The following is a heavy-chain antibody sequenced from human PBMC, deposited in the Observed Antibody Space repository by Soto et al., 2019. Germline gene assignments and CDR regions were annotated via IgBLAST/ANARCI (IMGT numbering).Heavy chain of an antibody. D-gene: IGHD3-22*01. CDR2: IIPIFGTA. J-gene: IGHJ4*02. CDR1: GGTFSSYA. Sequence: QVQLVQSGAEVKKPGSSVKVSCKASGGTFSSYAISWVRQAPGQGLEWMGGIIPIFGTANYAQKFQGRVTINADESTSTAYMELRSLRSEDTAVYYCARERKDYYDSSGLDYWGQGTLVTVSS. V-gene: IGHV1-69*01. CDR3: ARERKDYYDSSGLDY.